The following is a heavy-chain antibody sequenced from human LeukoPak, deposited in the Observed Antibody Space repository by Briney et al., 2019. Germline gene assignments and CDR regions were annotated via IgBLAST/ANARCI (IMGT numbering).Heavy chain of an antibody. Sequence: GESLKISCKGSGYSFTTYWIGWVRQMPEKGLEWMGIIYPDDSDTRYSPSFQGQVTISADKSISTAYLQWSSLKASDTAMYYCAMTPGLSYNWFDPWGQGTLVTVSS. V-gene: IGHV5-51*01. D-gene: IGHD3-10*01. CDR3: AMTPGLSYNWFDP. CDR1: GYSFTTYW. J-gene: IGHJ5*02. CDR2: IYPDDSDT.